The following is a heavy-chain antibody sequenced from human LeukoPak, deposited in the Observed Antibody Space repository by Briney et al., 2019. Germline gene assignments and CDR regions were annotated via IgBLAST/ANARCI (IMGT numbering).Heavy chain of an antibody. J-gene: IGHJ5*02. V-gene: IGHV3-23*01. CDR2: ITTSDGNT. D-gene: IGHD7-27*01. CDR3: AKDGGLWVSAHWGVS. Sequence: GSLRLSCAASGFTFSSYTKSWVRQAQGKGLEWVSTITTSDGNTYYEDSVKGRFTVSRDNSKKTLFLQMKRLRAEETAGYYCAKDGGLWVSAHWGVSCGRGTLVTVSS. CDR1: GFTFSSYT.